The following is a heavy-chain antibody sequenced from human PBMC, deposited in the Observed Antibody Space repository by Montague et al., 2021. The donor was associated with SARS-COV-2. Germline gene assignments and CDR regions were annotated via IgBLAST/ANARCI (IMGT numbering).Heavy chain of an antibody. CDR3: ARLGVVPSPRTFDP. V-gene: IGHV4-4*02. J-gene: IGHJ5*02. Sequence: SETLSLTCEVSGASISSNNWWIRVRQSPGKGLEWIGETYHSGSTNYNPSLRGRVTISVDKSKNQFSLKVNSVSAADTAVYYCARLGVVPSPRTFDPWGQGTLVTVSS. CDR1: GASISSNNW. D-gene: IGHD3-10*01. CDR2: TYHSGST.